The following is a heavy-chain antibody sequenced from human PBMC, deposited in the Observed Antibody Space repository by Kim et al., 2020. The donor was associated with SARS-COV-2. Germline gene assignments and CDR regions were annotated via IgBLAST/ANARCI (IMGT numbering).Heavy chain of an antibody. J-gene: IGHJ4*02. CDR3: ARRVDSCFDY. Sequence: SETLSLTCTVSGGSISSSSYYWGWIRQPPGKGLEWIGSIYYSGSTYYNPSLKSRVTISVDTSKNQFSLKLSSVTAADTAVYYCARRVDSCFDYWGQGTLVTVSS. D-gene: IGHD2-2*01. V-gene: IGHV4-39*07. CDR2: IYYSGST. CDR1: GGSISSSSYY.